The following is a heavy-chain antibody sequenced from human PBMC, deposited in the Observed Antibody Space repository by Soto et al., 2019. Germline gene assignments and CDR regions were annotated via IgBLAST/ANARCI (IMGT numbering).Heavy chain of an antibody. J-gene: IGHJ6*02. D-gene: IGHD5-12*01. Sequence: ASVKVSCKASGYTFSSYGISWVRQAPGQGLEWMGWISPDNGNTNYAQMLQGRVTMTTDTSTSTAYMELRSLRSDDTAVYYCARALGYSGYAGMDVWGQGTTVTVSS. V-gene: IGHV1-18*01. CDR3: ARALGYSGYAGMDV. CDR2: ISPDNGNT. CDR1: GYTFSSYG.